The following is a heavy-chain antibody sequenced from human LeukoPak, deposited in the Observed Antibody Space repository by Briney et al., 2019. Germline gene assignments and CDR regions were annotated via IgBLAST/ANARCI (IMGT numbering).Heavy chain of an antibody. Sequence: PSETLSLTCTVSGGSISSRIYYWGWIRQPPGKGLEWIGSIYYSGSTYYNPSLKSRVTISVDTSKNQFSLKLSSVTAADTAVYYCAKDLSVHYDTRGFDPWGQGTLVTVSS. CDR2: IYYSGST. CDR3: AKDLSVHYDTRGFDP. V-gene: IGHV4-39*02. D-gene: IGHD3-22*01. CDR1: GGSISSRIYY. J-gene: IGHJ5*02.